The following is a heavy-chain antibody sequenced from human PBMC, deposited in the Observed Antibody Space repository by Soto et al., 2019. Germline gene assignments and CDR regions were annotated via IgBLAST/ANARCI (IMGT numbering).Heavy chain of an antibody. D-gene: IGHD1-26*01. CDR3: ARAPYSGIGHYSYGMDV. CDR2: ISPYNGKT. Sequence: QVQLVQSGGEVKKPGASVRVSCKASGYTFTNYGITWVRQAPGQGLEWMGWISPYNGKTDFAQRVKGRVILTTDTSTRTVHMELRSLTSDDTAVYYCARAPYSGIGHYSYGMDVWGQGTTVTVSS. V-gene: IGHV1-18*01. J-gene: IGHJ6*02. CDR1: GYTFTNYG.